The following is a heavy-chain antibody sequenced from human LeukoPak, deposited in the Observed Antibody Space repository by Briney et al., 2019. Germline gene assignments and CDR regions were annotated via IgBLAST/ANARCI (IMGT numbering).Heavy chain of an antibody. CDR2: INHSGST. V-gene: IGHV4-34*01. CDR1: GGSFSGYY. CDR3: AVSGGSGINY. D-gene: IGHD3-10*01. Sequence: PSETLSLTCAVYGGSFSGYYWSWIRQRPGKGLEWIGEINHSGSTNYNPSLKSRVTISVDTSKNQFSLKLSSVTAADTAVYYCAVSGGSGINYWGQGTLVTVSS. J-gene: IGHJ4*02.